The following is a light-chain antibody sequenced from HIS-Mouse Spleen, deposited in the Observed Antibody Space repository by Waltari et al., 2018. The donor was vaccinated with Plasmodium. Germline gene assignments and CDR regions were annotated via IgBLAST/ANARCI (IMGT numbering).Light chain of an antibody. CDR3: SSYTSSSTLV. Sequence: QSALTQPASVSGSPGQSITIPCTGTIRAVGGYNYVSWYQQHPGKAPKLMIYDVSNRPSGVSNRFSGSKSGNTASLTISGLQAEDEADYYCSSYTSSSTLVFGGGTKLTVL. J-gene: IGLJ2*01. CDR2: DVS. CDR1: IRAVGGYNY. V-gene: IGLV2-14*03.